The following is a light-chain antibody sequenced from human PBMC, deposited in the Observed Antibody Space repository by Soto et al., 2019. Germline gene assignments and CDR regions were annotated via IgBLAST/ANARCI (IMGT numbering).Light chain of an antibody. V-gene: IGLV1-51*01. CDR2: DND. CDR3: GTWENSMSLFV. CDR1: SSNIGGTY. J-gene: IGLJ1*01. Sequence: QSVLTQPPSVSAAPGQKVTISCSGYSSNIGGTYVSWYQQFPGAAPKLLIYDNDKRPSGIPDRFSGSKSGTSATLGITGLQTGDEADYYCGTWENSMSLFVFGTGTKLTVL.